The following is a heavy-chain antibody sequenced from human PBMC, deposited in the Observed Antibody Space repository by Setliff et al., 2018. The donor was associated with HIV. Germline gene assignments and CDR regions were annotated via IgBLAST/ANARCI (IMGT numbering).Heavy chain of an antibody. CDR2: INPGGGNT. CDR1: GYTFTNFY. CDR3: ARDGGPGSGWGDYSYYFSMDV. D-gene: IGHD6-19*01. Sequence: ASVKVSCKASGYTFTNFYMHWVRQAPGQGLEWMGIINPGGGNTRYAQRFQGRVSMTRDTSTSTVYMELGSLRSEDTAIYYCARDGGPGSGWGDYSYYFSMDVWGKGTTVTVSS. V-gene: IGHV1-46*01. J-gene: IGHJ6*03.